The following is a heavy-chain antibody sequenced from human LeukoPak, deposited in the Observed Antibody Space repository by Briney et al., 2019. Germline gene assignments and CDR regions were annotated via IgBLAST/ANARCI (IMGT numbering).Heavy chain of an antibody. D-gene: IGHD3-10*01. J-gene: IGHJ3*02. CDR2: ISAYNGNT. V-gene: IGHV1-18*01. CDR1: GYTFTSYG. CDR3: ARDREVRGVIYDAFDI. Sequence: GASVKVSCKASGYTFTSYGISWVRQAPGQGLEWMGWISAYNGNTNYAQKLQGRVTTTTDTSTSTAYMELRSLRSDDTAVYYCARDREVRGVIYDAFDIWGQGTMVTVSS.